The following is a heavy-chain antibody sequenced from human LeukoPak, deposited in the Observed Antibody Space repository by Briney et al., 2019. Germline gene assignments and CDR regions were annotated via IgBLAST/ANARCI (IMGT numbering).Heavy chain of an antibody. J-gene: IGHJ6*02. D-gene: IGHD2-2*01. Sequence: GGSLRLSCVASGFSISTYDMFWVRQPTGKGLKWVSVIGTAGDTYYPDSVKDRFTISRDNVRNSLYLQMINLRAGDTAIYYCARAGKEYQFHGMDVWGQGSTVTVSS. V-gene: IGHV3-13*01. CDR3: ARAGKEYQFHGMDV. CDR1: GFSISTYD. CDR2: IGTAGDT.